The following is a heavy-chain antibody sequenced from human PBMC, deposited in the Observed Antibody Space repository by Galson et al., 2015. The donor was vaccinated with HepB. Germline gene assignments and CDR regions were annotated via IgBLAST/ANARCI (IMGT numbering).Heavy chain of an antibody. V-gene: IGHV1-3*01. CDR2: IHGNGNT. CDR1: GYTFTRYA. Sequence: SCKASGYTFTRYALYWVRQAPGQSLEWMGWIHGNGNTKYSQKFQGRVTINRDTSATTIYMELRSLRFEDTSVYYCARGIGAAGPLDYWGQGVLVTVSS. D-gene: IGHD6-13*01. CDR3: ARGIGAAGPLDY. J-gene: IGHJ4*02.